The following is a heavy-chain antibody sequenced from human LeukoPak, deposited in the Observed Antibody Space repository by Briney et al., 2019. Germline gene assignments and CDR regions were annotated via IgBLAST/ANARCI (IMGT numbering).Heavy chain of an antibody. V-gene: IGHV1-18*01. J-gene: IGHJ6*03. CDR3: ARGPRLHYYYYMDV. Sequence: ASVTVSCKASGYTFTSYGISWVRQAPAQGLEWMGWISAYNGNTNYAQKLQGRVTMTTDTSTSTAYMELRSLRSDDTAVYYCARGPRLHYYYYMDVWGKGPRSPSP. D-gene: IGHD2-21*02. CDR2: ISAYNGNT. CDR1: GYTFTSYG.